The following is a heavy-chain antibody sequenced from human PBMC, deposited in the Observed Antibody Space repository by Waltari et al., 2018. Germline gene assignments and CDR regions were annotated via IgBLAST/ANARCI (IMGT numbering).Heavy chain of an antibody. Sequence: QLQLQESGPGLVKPSETLSLTCTVSGGSISSSSYYWGWIRQPPGKGLEWIGSIYYSGSTYYNPSLKSRVTISVDTSKNQFSLKLSSVTAADTAVYYCARARPGYYYGMDVWGQGTTVTVSS. J-gene: IGHJ6*02. CDR3: ARARPGYYYGMDV. D-gene: IGHD3-10*01. V-gene: IGHV4-39*01. CDR2: IYYSGST. CDR1: GGSISSSSYY.